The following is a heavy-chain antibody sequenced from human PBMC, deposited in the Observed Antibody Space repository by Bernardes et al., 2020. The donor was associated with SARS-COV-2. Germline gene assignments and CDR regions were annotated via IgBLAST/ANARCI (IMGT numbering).Heavy chain of an antibody. CDR3: ARDSLAAAGIPYYYGMDV. CDR1: GFTFSSYW. V-gene: IGHV3-7*04. D-gene: IGHD6-13*01. J-gene: IGHJ6*02. Sequence: GGSLRLSCAASGFTFSSYWMSWVSQAPGKGLEWVANIKQDGSAKYYVDSVKGRFTISRDNAKNSLYLQMNSLRAEDTAVYYCARDSLAAAGIPYYYGMDVWGQGTTVTVSS. CDR2: IKQDGSAK.